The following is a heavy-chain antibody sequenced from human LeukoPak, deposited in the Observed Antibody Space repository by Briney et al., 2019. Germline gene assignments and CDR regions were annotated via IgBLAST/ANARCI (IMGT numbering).Heavy chain of an antibody. D-gene: IGHD5-24*01. CDR1: GFTFSDYY. CDR2: ISSSGSTI. J-gene: IGHJ4*02. V-gene: IGHV3-11*01. Sequence: GGSLRLSCAASGFTFSDYYMSWIRQAPGKGLEWVSYISSSGSTIYYADSVKGRFTISRDNAKNSLYLQMNSLRAEDTAVYYCARETVEMATIRGPFDYWGQGTLVTVSS. CDR3: ARETVEMATIRGPFDY.